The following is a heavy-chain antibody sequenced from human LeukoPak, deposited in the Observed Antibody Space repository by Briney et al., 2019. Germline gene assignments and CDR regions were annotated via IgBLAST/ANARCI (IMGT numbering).Heavy chain of an antibody. CDR2: IIPIFGTA. CDR1: AGTFSSYA. Sequence: ASVKVCCKVSAGTFSSYAISWVRQAPGQGLEWMGRIIPIFGTANYAQKFQGRVTMTRDTSTSTVYMELSSLRSEDTAVYYCARGVTGTPPDAFDIWGQGTMVTVSS. J-gene: IGHJ3*02. V-gene: IGHV1-69*05. D-gene: IGHD1-20*01. CDR3: ARGVTGTPPDAFDI.